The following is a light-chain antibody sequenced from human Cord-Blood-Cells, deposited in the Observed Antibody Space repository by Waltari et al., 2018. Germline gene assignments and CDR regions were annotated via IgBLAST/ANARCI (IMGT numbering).Light chain of an antibody. V-gene: IGKV1-5*01. CDR2: DAS. Sequence: DIQMTQSPSTLSASVGDRVTITCRASQSISSWLAWYQQKPGKAPKLLIYDASSLESGVPSMFSGSGSGTEFTLTISSLQPDDFATYYCQQYNGYSTFGQGTKLEIK. J-gene: IGKJ2*01. CDR3: QQYNGYST. CDR1: QSISSW.